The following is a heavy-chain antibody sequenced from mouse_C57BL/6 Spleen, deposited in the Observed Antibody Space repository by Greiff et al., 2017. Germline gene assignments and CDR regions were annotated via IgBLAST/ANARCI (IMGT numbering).Heavy chain of an antibody. V-gene: IGHV5-6*01. CDR2: ISSGGSYT. Sequence: EVKLQESGGDLVKPGGSLKLSCAASGFTFSSYGMSWVRQTPDKRLEWVATISSGGSYTYYPDSVKGRFTISRDNAKNTLYLQMSSLKSEDTAMYYCAKFLSNENAMDYWGQGTSVTVSS. CDR1: GFTFSSYG. J-gene: IGHJ4*01. CDR3: AKFLSNENAMDY. D-gene: IGHD2-5*01.